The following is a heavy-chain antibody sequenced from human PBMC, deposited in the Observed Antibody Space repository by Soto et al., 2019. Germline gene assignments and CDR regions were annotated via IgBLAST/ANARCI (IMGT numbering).Heavy chain of an antibody. V-gene: IGHV1-18*01. CDR3: ARDRVGRATVVPDDAFNV. D-gene: IGHD2-15*01. CDR1: GYSITTYG. CDR2: ISGYNGKT. J-gene: IGHJ3*01. Sequence: QVQLEQSGAEVKKPGASVRVSCEVSGYSITTYGTSWVRQAPGQGLAGMGWISGYNGKTRYAQKFQGRFTMTTDASTSTAYMKLKSLRFDDTPIYFGARDRVGRATVVPDDAFNVWGQWTMVTVSS.